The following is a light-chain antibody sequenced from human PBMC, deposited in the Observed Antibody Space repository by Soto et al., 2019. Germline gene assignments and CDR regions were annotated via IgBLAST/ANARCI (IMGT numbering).Light chain of an antibody. V-gene: IGKV3-20*01. CDR2: GAY. J-gene: IGKJ1*01. CDR1: QSVSNNY. Sequence: EIVLTQSPGTLSLSPGERATLSCRASQSVSNNYLAWYQQKPGQAPRLLIYGAYNRATGIPDRFSGSGSGTDFTLTISRLEPEDFAVYYCQQYVSSPWAFGQGTKVDI. CDR3: QQYVSSPWA.